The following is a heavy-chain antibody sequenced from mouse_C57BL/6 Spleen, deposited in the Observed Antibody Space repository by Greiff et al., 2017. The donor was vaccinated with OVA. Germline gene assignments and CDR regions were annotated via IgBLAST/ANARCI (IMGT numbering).Heavy chain of an antibody. Sequence: VKLQESGAELMKPGASVKLSCKATGYTFTGYWIEWVKQRPGHGLEWIGEILPGSGSTNYNEKFKGKATFTADTSSNTAYMRLSSLTTEDSAIDYCARITTVEGAMDYWGQGTSVTVSS. CDR2: ILPGSGST. V-gene: IGHV1-9*01. CDR3: ARITTVEGAMDY. J-gene: IGHJ4*01. CDR1: GYTFTGYW. D-gene: IGHD1-1*01.